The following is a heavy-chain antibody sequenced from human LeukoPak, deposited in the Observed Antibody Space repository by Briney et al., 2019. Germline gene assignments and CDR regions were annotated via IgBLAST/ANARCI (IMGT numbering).Heavy chain of an antibody. CDR3: AKASIAARPQLDWFDP. CDR2: IDPSSGGT. D-gene: IGHD6-6*01. Sequence: GASVKVSCKASGYTFTGYYMHWVRQAPGQGLEWMGRIDPSSGGTNYAQKFQGRVTMTRDTSISTAYMELSRLRSDDTAVYYCAKASIAARPQLDWFDPWGQGTLVTVSS. V-gene: IGHV1-2*06. J-gene: IGHJ5*02. CDR1: GYTFTGYY.